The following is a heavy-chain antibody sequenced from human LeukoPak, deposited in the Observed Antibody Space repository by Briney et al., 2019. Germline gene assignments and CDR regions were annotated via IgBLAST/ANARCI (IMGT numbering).Heavy chain of an antibody. D-gene: IGHD3-9*01. J-gene: IGHJ4*02. CDR2: IYHSGTT. V-gene: IGHV4-38-2*02. CDR1: NYSITSGYY. Sequence: PSETLSLTCTVSNYSITSGYYWGWIRQPPGKGLEWIGSIYHSGTTYYNPSLKSRVTISIDTSKNQFSLNRSSVTAADTAVYYCARVSRGYDILYWGQGTLVTVSS. CDR3: ARVSRGYDILY.